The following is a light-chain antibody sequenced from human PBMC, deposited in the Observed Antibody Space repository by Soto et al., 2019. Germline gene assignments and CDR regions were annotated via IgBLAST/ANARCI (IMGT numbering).Light chain of an antibody. Sequence: EIVFTQSPGTLPLSPGERATLSCRASQSVSSSYLAWYRQKPGQAPRLLFYGAYNRATGNPDRFSGSGSGTDFTLTISRLEPEDFAVDYCQQYGSSPPTFGKGTKV. V-gene: IGKV3-20*01. CDR1: QSVSSSY. J-gene: IGKJ1*01. CDR2: GAY. CDR3: QQYGSSPPT.